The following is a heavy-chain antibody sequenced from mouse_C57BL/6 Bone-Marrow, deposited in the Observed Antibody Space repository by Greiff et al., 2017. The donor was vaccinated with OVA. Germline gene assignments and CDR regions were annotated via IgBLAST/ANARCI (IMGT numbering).Heavy chain of an antibody. D-gene: IGHD2-3*01. Sequence: EVKLVESGEDLVKPGGSLKLSCAASGFTFSSYGMSWVRQTPDKRLEWVATISSGGSYTYYPDSVKGRFTISRDNAKNTLYLQMSSLKSEDTAMYYCARDGYSDYWGQGTTLTVSS. CDR2: ISSGGSYT. V-gene: IGHV5-6*02. CDR3: ARDGYSDY. CDR1: GFTFSSYG. J-gene: IGHJ2*01.